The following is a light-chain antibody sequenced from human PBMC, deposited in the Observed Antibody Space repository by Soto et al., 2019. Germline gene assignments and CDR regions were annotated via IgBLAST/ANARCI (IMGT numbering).Light chain of an antibody. CDR3: QTWGSGIHVV. V-gene: IGLV4-69*01. CDR1: SGHSSYA. J-gene: IGLJ2*01. CDR2: LDSDGSH. Sequence: QSVLTQSPSASASLGASVKLTCTLSSGHSSYAIAWHQQQPEKGPRYLMKLDSDGSHTKGDAIPDRFSGSSSGAERYLTISSLHSEDEDDYYCQTWGSGIHVVFGGGTKLTVL.